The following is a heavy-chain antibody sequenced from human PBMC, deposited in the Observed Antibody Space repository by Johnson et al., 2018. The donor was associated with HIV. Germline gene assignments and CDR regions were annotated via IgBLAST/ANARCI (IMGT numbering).Heavy chain of an antibody. J-gene: IGHJ3*02. Sequence: QVQLVESGGGLVKPGGSLRLSCAASGFTFSDYYISWIRQAPGKGLEWVSYISSSGNTIYYADSVKGRFTISRDNAKNSLYLQMNSLRAEDTAVYYCARYNSFSYYYDSSGYPVAFDIWGQGTMVTVSS. CDR1: GFTFSDYY. CDR3: ARYNSFSYYYDSSGYPVAFDI. CDR2: ISSSGNTI. D-gene: IGHD3-22*01. V-gene: IGHV3-11*04.